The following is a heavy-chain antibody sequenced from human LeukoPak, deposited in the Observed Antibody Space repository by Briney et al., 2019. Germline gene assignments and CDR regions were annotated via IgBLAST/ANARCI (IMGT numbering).Heavy chain of an antibody. CDR2: IYPGDSDT. Sequence: GESLKISCKGSGYRFTSYWVAWVRQMPGKGLEWMGIIYPGDSDTRYSPSFQGQVTISGDKSISTAYLQWSSLKASDTAMYYCAKRVYGDYRVPNFDYWGQGTLVTVSS. CDR3: AKRVYGDYRVPNFDY. J-gene: IGHJ4*02. V-gene: IGHV5-51*01. D-gene: IGHD4-17*01. CDR1: GYRFTSYW.